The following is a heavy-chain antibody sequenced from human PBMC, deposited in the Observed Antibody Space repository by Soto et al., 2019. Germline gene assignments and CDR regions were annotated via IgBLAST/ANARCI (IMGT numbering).Heavy chain of an antibody. CDR1: GGSISNGGYY. CDR2: IYYSGST. J-gene: IGHJ6*02. D-gene: IGHD3-3*01. Sequence: PSETLSLTCTVSGGSISNGGYYWTWIRQHPGKGLEWIGYIYYSGSTYYNPSLKSRVTISVDTSKNQFSLKQTSVTAADTAVYYCARDVTDFWSGHEGMDVWGQGTTVTVSS. V-gene: IGHV4-31*03. CDR3: ARDVTDFWSGHEGMDV.